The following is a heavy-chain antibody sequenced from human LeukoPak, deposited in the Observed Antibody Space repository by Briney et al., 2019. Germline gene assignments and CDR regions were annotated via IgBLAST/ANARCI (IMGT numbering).Heavy chain of an antibody. CDR1: GFTFSTYG. CDR3: AKGRDTDVSGELGPFDY. V-gene: IGHV3-30*18. J-gene: IGHJ4*02. D-gene: IGHD1-26*01. Sequence: GGSLRLSCAASGFTFSTYGIHWVRQAPGTGLQWVAVISNDGSKTYSADSVKGRFTISRDNAKNSLYLQMNSLRAEDTALYYCAKGRDTDVSGELGPFDYWGQGTLVTVSS. CDR2: ISNDGSKT.